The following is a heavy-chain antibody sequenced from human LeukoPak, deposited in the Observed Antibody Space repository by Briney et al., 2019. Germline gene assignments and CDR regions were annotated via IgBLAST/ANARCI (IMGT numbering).Heavy chain of an antibody. J-gene: IGHJ4*02. D-gene: IGHD3-10*01. Sequence: ASVKLSCKASGYTFTTYYMHWVRQAPGHGLKWMGLINPNSGGTKYAQKFQGRVTMTRNTSISTAYMELSSLRSEDTAVYYCARASRRFGKSFDYWGQGTLVSVSS. CDR3: ARASRRFGKSFDY. CDR2: INPNSGGT. CDR1: GYTFTTYY. V-gene: IGHV1-2*02.